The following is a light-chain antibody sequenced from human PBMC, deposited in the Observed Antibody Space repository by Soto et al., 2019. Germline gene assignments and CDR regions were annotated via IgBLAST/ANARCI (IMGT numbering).Light chain of an antibody. V-gene: IGKV3-20*01. J-gene: IGKJ1*01. CDR1: QSLSSDY. CDR2: GAS. CDR3: QQYDTFPRT. Sequence: EIVLTQSPGTLSLSPGDKATLSRRASQSLSSDYLAWYQQKPGQAPRLLIYGASRRATDIPDRFSGSGSGTDFALTITRLDPADFAVYFCQQYDTFPRTFGQGTKVE.